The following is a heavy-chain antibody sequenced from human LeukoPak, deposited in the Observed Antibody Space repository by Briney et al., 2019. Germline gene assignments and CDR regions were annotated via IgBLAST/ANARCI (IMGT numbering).Heavy chain of an antibody. J-gene: IGHJ4*02. CDR1: GGSISSYY. CDR3: ARFAAAAPFDY. V-gene: IGHV4-59*01. D-gene: IGHD6-13*01. CDR2: IYYSGST. Sequence: SETLSLTCTVSGGSISSYYWSWIRQPPGKGLEWIGYIYYSGSTNYNPSLKSRVTISVDTSKSQFSLKLSSVTAADTAVYYCARFAAAAPFDYWGQGTLVTVSS.